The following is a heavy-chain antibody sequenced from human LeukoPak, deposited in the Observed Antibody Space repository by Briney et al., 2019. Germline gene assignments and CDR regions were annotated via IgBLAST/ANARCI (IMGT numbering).Heavy chain of an antibody. CDR1: GFTFSSYW. V-gene: IGHV3-7*01. CDR2: IKQDGSEK. J-gene: IGHJ4*02. CDR3: AREYDFWSGYFRNPYFDY. Sequence: GGSLRLSCAASGFTFSSYWMSWVRQAPGKGLEWVANIKQDGSEKYYVDSVKGRFTTSRDNAKNSLYLQMNSLRAEDTAVYYCAREYDFWSGYFRNPYFDYWGQGTLVTVSS. D-gene: IGHD3-3*01.